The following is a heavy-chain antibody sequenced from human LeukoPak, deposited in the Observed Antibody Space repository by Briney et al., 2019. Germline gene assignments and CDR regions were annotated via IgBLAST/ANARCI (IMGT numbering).Heavy chain of an antibody. CDR1: GFTFSSYG. CDR2: IRYDGSNK. V-gene: IGHV3-30*02. Sequence: PGGSLRLSCAASGFTFSSYGMHWVRQAPGKGLEWVAFIRYDGSNKYYADSVKGRFTISRDNSKNTLYLQMNSLRAEDTAVYYCAKDVPFSGYDKDYWGQGTLVTVSS. CDR3: AKDVPFSGYDKDY. J-gene: IGHJ4*02. D-gene: IGHD5-12*01.